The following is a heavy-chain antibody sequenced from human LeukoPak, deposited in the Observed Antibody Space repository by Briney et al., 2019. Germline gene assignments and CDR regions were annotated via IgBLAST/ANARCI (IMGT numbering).Heavy chain of an antibody. CDR1: GYTFTSYY. J-gene: IGHJ4*02. CDR2: INPSGGST. Sequence: ASVKVSCKASGYTFTSYYMHWVRQAPGQGLEWMGIINPSGGSTSYAQKFQGRVTMTRDTSTSTVYMELSSLRSEDTAVYYCARTTMVRGVIGNRFFDYWGQGTLVTVSS. D-gene: IGHD3-10*01. V-gene: IGHV1-46*01. CDR3: ARTTMVRGVIGNRFFDY.